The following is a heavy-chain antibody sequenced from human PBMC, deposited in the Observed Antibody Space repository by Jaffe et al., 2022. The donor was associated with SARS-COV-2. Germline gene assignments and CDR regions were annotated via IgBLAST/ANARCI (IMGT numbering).Heavy chain of an antibody. Sequence: EVQLVESGGGLVQPGGSLRLSCVASGFSLGSYWMTWVRQAPGKGLEWVANIKKDGSEKYYVDSVKGRFTISRDNAENSLYLQMNSLRAEDTGVYYCASGPLAYDYWGQGTPVTVSS. V-gene: IGHV3-7*03. D-gene: IGHD3-16*01. CDR1: GFSLGSYW. J-gene: IGHJ4*02. CDR3: ASGPLAYDY. CDR2: IKKDGSEK.